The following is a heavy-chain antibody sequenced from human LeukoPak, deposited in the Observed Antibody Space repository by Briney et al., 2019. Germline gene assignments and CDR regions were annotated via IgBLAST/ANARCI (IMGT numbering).Heavy chain of an antibody. D-gene: IGHD1-26*01. CDR2: INTDGSST. V-gene: IGHV3-74*01. J-gene: IGHJ4*02. Sequence: PGGSLRLSCAASGFIFSSHCMHWVRQAPGKGLIWISRINTDGSSTTYADSEKGRFTVSRDNAKNTLYLQMNSLRAEDTAVYFCARSGGSNQPYDYWGQGILVTVSS. CDR1: GFIFSSHC. CDR3: ARSGGSNQPYDY.